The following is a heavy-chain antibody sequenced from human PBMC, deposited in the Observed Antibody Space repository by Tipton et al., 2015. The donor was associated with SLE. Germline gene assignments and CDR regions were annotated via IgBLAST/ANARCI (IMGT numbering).Heavy chain of an antibody. V-gene: IGHV3-9*01. CDR2: ISWNSGST. CDR3: AKDIDLWLLRGASDI. J-gene: IGHJ3*02. D-gene: IGHD5-18*01. CDR1: GFNFNSYA. Sequence: SLRLSCAASGFNFNSYAMSWVRQAPGKGLEWVSGISWNSGSTGYADSVKGRFTISRDNAKNSLYLQMNSLTSEDTALYYCAKDIDLWLLRGASDIWGQGTMVTVSS.